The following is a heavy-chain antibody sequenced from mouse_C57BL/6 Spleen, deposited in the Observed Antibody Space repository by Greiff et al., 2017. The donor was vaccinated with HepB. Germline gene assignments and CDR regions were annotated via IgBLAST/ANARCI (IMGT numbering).Heavy chain of an antibody. CDR3: VGRYGYAAAWFAY. D-gene: IGHD2-2*01. CDR2: IRSKSNNYAT. CDR1: GFSFNTYA. J-gene: IGHJ3*01. Sequence: EVTLVESGGGLVQPKGSLKLSCAASGFSFNTYAMNWVRQAPGKGLEWVARIRSKSNNYATYYANSVKDRFTTSRADSESMLYLQMNNLKTADTAVYYCVGRYGYAAAWFAYWGQGTLVTVSA. V-gene: IGHV10-1*01.